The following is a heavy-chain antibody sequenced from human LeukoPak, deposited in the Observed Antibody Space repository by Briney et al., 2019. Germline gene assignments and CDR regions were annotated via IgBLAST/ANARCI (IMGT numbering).Heavy chain of an antibody. CDR3: AKSDLDGTIWFDY. CDR1: GFTFSSYA. J-gene: IGHJ4*02. CDR2: ISGSGGST. Sequence: GGSLRLSCAASGFTFSSYAMSWVRQASGKGLEWVSAISGSGGSTYYADSVKGRFTISRDNSKNTLYLQMNSLRAEDTAVYYCAKSDLDGTIWFDYWGQGTLVTVSS. V-gene: IGHV3-23*01. D-gene: IGHD4/OR15-4a*01.